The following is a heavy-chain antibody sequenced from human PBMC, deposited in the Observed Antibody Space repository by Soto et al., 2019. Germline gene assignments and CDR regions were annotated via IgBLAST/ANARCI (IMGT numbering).Heavy chain of an antibody. V-gene: IGHV1-3*01. CDR3: ARDRGRFWSGYYPP. J-gene: IGHJ4*02. Sequence: ASVKVSCRASGYTFTSDYMQWVREAPGQGLEWMGVINASNGNTKYAQKFEGRVTITRDTSASTAYMELSSLRSEATAVYYCARDRGRFWSGYYPPWGQATLVTVSS. CDR2: INASNGNT. CDR1: GYTFTSDY. D-gene: IGHD3-3*01.